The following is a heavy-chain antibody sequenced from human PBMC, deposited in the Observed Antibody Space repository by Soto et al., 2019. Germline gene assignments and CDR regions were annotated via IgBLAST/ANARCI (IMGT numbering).Heavy chain of an antibody. Sequence: SETLSLTCTVSGGSISSYYWSWIRQPPGKGLEWIGYIYYSGSTNYNPSLKSRVTISVDTSKNQFSLKLSSVTAADTAVYYCRGVYVSLFDIWGQGTMVTVSS. V-gene: IGHV4-59*08. CDR3: RGVYVSLFDI. D-gene: IGHD3-16*01. J-gene: IGHJ3*02. CDR1: GGSISSYY. CDR2: IYYSGST.